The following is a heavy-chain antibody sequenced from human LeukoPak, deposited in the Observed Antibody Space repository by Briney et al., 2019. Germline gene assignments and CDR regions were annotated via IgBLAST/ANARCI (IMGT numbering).Heavy chain of an antibody. Sequence: PSETLSLTCTVSGGSISVSSYYWGWIRQPPGKGLEWIGNIFYNGKTYYNPSLKSRVTISVDTSKNQFSLKLSSVTAADTAVYLCARHRDTGYYYYMDVWGTGTTVTVSS. D-gene: IGHD1-1*01. V-gene: IGHV4-39*01. J-gene: IGHJ6*03. CDR1: GGSISVSSYY. CDR3: ARHRDTGYYYYMDV. CDR2: IFYNGKT.